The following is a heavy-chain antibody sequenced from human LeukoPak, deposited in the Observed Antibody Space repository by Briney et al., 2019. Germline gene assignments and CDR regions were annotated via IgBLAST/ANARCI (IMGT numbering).Heavy chain of an antibody. Sequence: SETLSLTCTVSGGSIGSSSYYRGWIRQPPGKGLEWIGSIYYSGSTYYNPSLKSRVTISVDTSKNQFSLKLSSVTAADTAVYYCARGIAAYYFDYWGQGTLVTVSS. CDR2: IYYSGST. J-gene: IGHJ4*02. D-gene: IGHD6-13*01. V-gene: IGHV4-39*07. CDR3: ARGIAAYYFDY. CDR1: GGSIGSSSYY.